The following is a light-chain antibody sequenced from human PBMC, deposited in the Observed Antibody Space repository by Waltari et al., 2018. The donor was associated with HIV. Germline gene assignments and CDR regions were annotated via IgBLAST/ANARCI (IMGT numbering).Light chain of an antibody. J-gene: IGLJ3*02. CDR1: SSAIGSYHY. V-gene: IGLV2-14*01. Sequence: QSALPQPASVSGSLGQSLTIPSTGTSSAIGSYHYVSWYQHHPDKAPTLVIYDANARPSGVPFRFSGSKSGNTASLTISGLQAEDEADYYCSSYTSTSTLLFGGGTKVTVL. CDR3: SSYTSTSTLL. CDR2: DAN.